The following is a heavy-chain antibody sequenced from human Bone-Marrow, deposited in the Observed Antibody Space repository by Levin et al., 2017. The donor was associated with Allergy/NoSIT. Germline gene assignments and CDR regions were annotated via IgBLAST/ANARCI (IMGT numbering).Heavy chain of an antibody. CDR1: GGSISSGGYY. D-gene: IGHD5-18*01. Sequence: RSSETLSLTCTVSGGSISSGGYYWSWIRQHPGKGLEWIGYIYYSGSIYYNPSLKSRVTISVDTSKNQFSLNLSSVTAADTAVYYCASRARGGLRRYSYGYDCWGQGTLVTVSS. CDR3: ASRARGGLRRYSYGYDC. V-gene: IGHV4-31*03. J-gene: IGHJ4*02. CDR2: IYYSGSI.